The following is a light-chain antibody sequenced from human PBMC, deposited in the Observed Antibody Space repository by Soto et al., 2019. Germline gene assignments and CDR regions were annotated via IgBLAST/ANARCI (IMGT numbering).Light chain of an antibody. J-gene: IGLJ2*01. Sequence: QSALTQPASVSGSPGQSITISCTGTSSDVGGYNYVSWYQQHPGKAPNLMIYEVSNRPSGVSNRFSGSKSGNTASLTISGLQAEDEADYYCNSYTSSSSVLFGGGTKLTVL. V-gene: IGLV2-14*01. CDR1: SSDVGGYNY. CDR3: NSYTSSSSVL. CDR2: EVS.